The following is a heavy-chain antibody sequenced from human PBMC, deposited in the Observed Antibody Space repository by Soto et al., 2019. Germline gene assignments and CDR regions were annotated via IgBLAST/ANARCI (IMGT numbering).Heavy chain of an antibody. J-gene: IGHJ5*02. Sequence: SETLSLTCAVSGGSFSDYDWTWIRQPPGKGLEWIGDVNHSGSTNFNPSLESRVTISIDTSKNQFSLRLTSVTAVDTAVYFCARGRLRYSNYDWNWFDPWGRGTLVTVSS. CDR1: GGSFSDYD. V-gene: IGHV4-34*01. CDR3: ARGRLRYSNYDWNWFDP. D-gene: IGHD4-4*01. CDR2: VNHSGST.